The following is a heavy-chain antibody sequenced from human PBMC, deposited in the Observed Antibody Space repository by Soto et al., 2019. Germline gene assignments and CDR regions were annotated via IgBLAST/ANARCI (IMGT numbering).Heavy chain of an antibody. CDR1: GFTFSSYA. Sequence: GGSLRLSCAASGFTFSSYAMHWVRQAPGKGLEWVAVISYDGSNKYYADSVKGRFTISRDNSKNTLYLQMNSLRAEDTAVYYCAREYSSGWQYGMDVWGQGTTVTVSS. D-gene: IGHD6-19*01. J-gene: IGHJ6*02. V-gene: IGHV3-30-3*01. CDR3: AREYSSGWQYGMDV. CDR2: ISYDGSNK.